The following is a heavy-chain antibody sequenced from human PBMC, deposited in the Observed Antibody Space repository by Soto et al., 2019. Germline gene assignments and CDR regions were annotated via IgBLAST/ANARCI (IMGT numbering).Heavy chain of an antibody. J-gene: IGHJ4*02. CDR2: MQPSTGRT. CDR1: GYSFTSLD. D-gene: IGHD6-19*01. Sequence: QVQLVQSGAEVREPGASVKVSCKASGYSFTSLDINWVRQTAGQGLEWMGWMQPSTGRTGYAQKFQGRVTMTRDTSINPAYRELTTLTAYDTAFYYCARGGSAGVDYWGQGTLVTVSS. CDR3: ARGGSAGVDY. V-gene: IGHV1-8*01.